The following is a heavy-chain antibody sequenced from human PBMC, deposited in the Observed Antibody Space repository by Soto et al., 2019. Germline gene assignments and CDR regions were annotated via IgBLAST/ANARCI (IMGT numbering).Heavy chain of an antibody. V-gene: IGHV3-23*01. CDR2: ISAGGGNT. CDR3: AKHAEYQLVSWFDP. J-gene: IGHJ5*02. Sequence: SLRLSCAVSGFSFSTYAMSWVRQAPGKGLEWVSGISAGGGNTYYADSVRGRFTISRDNSKDTLYLQITSLRAEDTAFYYCAKHAEYQLVSWFDPRGQGTLVTVSS. CDR1: GFSFSTYA. D-gene: IGHD2-2*01.